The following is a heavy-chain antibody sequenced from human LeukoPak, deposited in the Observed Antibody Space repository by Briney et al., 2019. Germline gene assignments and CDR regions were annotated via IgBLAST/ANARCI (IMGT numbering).Heavy chain of an antibody. Sequence: GGSLRLPCAASGFTFSTYSMNWVRQAPGKGLEWVSYITSSSSYIYYADSVKGRFTISRDNAKNSLYLQMNSLRAEDTAVYYCARGYTVTTGNWFDPWGQGTLVTVSS. J-gene: IGHJ5*02. CDR3: ARGYTVTTGNWFDP. V-gene: IGHV3-21*01. CDR2: ITSSSSYI. D-gene: IGHD4-17*01. CDR1: GFTFSTYS.